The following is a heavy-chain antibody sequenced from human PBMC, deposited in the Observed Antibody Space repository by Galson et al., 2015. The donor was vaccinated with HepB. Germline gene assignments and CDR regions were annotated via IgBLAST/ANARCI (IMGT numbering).Heavy chain of an antibody. D-gene: IGHD4-23*01. V-gene: IGHV3-23*01. CDR3: ARDYGGNPFDY. CDR2: IGGRGGHT. J-gene: IGHJ4*02. Sequence: SLRLSCAASGFTFSSYAMSWVRQAPGKGLEWVSVIGGRGGHTSYADSVKGRFTVSRDNSKNTLYLQMNSPRGEDTAVYYFARDYGGNPFDYWGQGTLVTVSS. CDR1: GFTFSSYA.